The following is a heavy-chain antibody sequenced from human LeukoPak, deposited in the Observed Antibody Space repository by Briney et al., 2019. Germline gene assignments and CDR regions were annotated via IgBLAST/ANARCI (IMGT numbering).Heavy chain of an antibody. V-gene: IGHV3-23*01. CDR1: GFTFSDYD. CDR3: ASSPSYSSSWYALDS. D-gene: IGHD6-13*01. J-gene: IGHJ4*02. Sequence: GGSLRLSCVASGFTFSDYDISWVRQAPGKGLEWASSISYNGGSTYYADPVKGRFTISRDNSKNTLYLQMNGLRAGDTAVYYCASSPSYSSSWYALDSWGQGTLVTVSS. CDR2: ISYNGGST.